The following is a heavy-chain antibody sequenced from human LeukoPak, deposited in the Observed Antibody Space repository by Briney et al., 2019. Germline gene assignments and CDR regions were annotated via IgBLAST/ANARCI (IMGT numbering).Heavy chain of an antibody. CDR2: IKEDGSDK. CDR3: ARVHWYFDF. CDR1: GFTFSCYW. J-gene: IGHJ2*01. V-gene: IGHV3-7*04. Sequence: GGTVRLSCAASGFTFSCYWMSWGRQAPGKGLEGVAHIKEDGSDKNYVDSVRCRFTISRDNAKNSLYLQMDSLRVEDTAVYYCARVHWYFDFWGRGTFASVSS.